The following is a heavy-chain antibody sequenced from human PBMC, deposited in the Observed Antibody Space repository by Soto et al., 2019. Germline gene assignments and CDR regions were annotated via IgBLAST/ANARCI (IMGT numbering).Heavy chain of an antibody. V-gene: IGHV1-69*12. Sequence: QVQLVQSGAEVKKPGSSAKVSCKASGGTFSSYAISWVRQAPGQGLEWMGGIIPIFGTANYAQKFQGRVTITADESTSTAYMELSSLRSEDTAVYYCAREHCSGGSCTHYYYYGMDVWGQGTTVTVSS. J-gene: IGHJ6*02. CDR3: AREHCSGGSCTHYYYYGMDV. D-gene: IGHD2-15*01. CDR1: GGTFSSYA. CDR2: IIPIFGTA.